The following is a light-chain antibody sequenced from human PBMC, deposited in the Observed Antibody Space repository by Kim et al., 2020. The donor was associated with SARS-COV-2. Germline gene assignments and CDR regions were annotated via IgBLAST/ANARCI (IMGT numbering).Light chain of an antibody. V-gene: IGKV3-20*01. CDR3: QQYGSSLFT. CDR2: GAS. CDR1: QSVSSSY. Sequence: EIVLTQSPGTLSLSPGERATLSCRASQSVSSSYLAWYQQKPGQAPRLLIYGASSRATGIPDRFSGSGSGTDFTLTISRLEPEDFAVYHCQQYGSSLFTFGQGTRREIK. J-gene: IGKJ5*01.